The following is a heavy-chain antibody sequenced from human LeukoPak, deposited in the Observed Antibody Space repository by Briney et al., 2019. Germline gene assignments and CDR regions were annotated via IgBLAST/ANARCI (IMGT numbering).Heavy chain of an antibody. D-gene: IGHD3-22*01. V-gene: IGHV3-21*01. CDR2: ISSSSSYI. Sequence: GGSLRLSCAASGFTVSSNYMSWVRQAPGKGLEWVSSISSSSSYIYYADSVKGRFTISRDNAKNSLYLQMNSLRAEDTAVYYCAREVYYYDSSGALLWGQGTLVTVSS. CDR1: GFTVSSNY. CDR3: AREVYYYDSSGALL. J-gene: IGHJ4*02.